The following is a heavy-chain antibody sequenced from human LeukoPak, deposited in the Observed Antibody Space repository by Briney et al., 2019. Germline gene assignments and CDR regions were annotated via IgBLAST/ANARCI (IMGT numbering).Heavy chain of an antibody. CDR3: ARAREAAAGRPFDY. J-gene: IGHJ4*02. D-gene: IGHD6-13*01. CDR1: GYTFTGYY. CDR2: INPNSGGT. V-gene: IGHV1-2*02. Sequence: ASVKVSCKASGYTFTGYYMHWVRQAPGQGLEWMGWINPNSGGTNYAQKFQGRVTMTRDTSISTAYMELSRLRSDDTAVYYCARAREAAAGRPFDYWGQGTLVTVSS.